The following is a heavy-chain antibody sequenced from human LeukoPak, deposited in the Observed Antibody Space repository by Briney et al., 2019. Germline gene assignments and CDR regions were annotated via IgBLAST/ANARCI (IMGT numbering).Heavy chain of an antibody. CDR1: GHSISTGYY. D-gene: IGHD3-10*01. J-gene: IGHJ6*04. CDR3: ASYYASGVSAYNYYGMDV. V-gene: IGHV4-38-2*01. CDR2: MSHNRGT. Sequence: PSETLSLSCAVSGHSISTGYYWGWIRQPPGKGLEWIGSMSHNRGTYYNPSLKSRVTISMDTSKNQISLRLTSVTAADTAVYYCASYYASGVSAYNYYGMDVWGKGTTVTVSS.